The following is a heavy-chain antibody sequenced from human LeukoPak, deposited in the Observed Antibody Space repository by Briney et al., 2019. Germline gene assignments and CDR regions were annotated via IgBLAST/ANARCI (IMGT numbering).Heavy chain of an antibody. V-gene: IGHV3-30-3*01. CDR1: GFTFSSYA. CDR2: ISYDGSNK. Sequence: SGGSLRLSCAASGFTFSSYAMHWVRQAPGKGLEWVAVISYDGSNKYYADSVKGRFTISRDNSKNTLYLQMNSLRAEDTAVYYCARDQVVTIFGVVRGDYYYGMDVWGQGTTVTVSS. J-gene: IGHJ6*02. D-gene: IGHD3-3*01. CDR3: ARDQVVTIFGVVRGDYYYGMDV.